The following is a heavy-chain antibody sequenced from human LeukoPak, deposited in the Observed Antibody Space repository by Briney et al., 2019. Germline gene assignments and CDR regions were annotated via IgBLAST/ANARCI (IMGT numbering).Heavy chain of an antibody. D-gene: IGHD3-10*01. CDR2: IYYSGST. Sequence: SETLSLTCTVYGGSISSSSYYWGWIRQPPGKGLEWIGSIYYSGSTYYNPSLKSRVTISVDTSKNQFSLKLSSVTAADTAVYYCARGLWFGRNDAFDIWGQGTMVTVSS. V-gene: IGHV4-39*01. CDR3: ARGLWFGRNDAFDI. CDR1: GGSISSSSYY. J-gene: IGHJ3*02.